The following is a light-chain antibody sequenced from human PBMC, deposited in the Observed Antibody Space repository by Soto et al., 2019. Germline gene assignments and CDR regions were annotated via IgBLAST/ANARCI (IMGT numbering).Light chain of an antibody. CDR2: DAS. V-gene: IGKV3-11*01. CDR1: QSVGRY. J-gene: IGKJ1*01. Sequence: ILFTQSPATLSLSPAYRATRSCRASQSVGRYLAWYQQRPGQAPRLLIYDASNRASCIPARFSGSGSGTDFALTISSLEPEDFAVYYCQQRTTWRTFGQGTKVDIK. CDR3: QQRTTWRT.